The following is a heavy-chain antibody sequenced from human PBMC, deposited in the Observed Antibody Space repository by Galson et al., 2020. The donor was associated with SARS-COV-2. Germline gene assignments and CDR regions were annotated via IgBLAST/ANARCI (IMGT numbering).Heavy chain of an antibody. CDR3: ARETDDYTSSWYDY. V-gene: IGHV3-30*04. CDR1: GFTFSSSA. Sequence: GGSLRLSCRASGFTFSSSAMHWVRQAPGKGLEWVAIISYAGTKRYNLDSVKGRFTISRDNSKNTLYLKMDSLTTEDTAVYYCARETDDYTSSWYDYWGQGTLVTVSS. CDR2: ISYAGTKR. D-gene: IGHD6-13*01. J-gene: IGHJ4*02.